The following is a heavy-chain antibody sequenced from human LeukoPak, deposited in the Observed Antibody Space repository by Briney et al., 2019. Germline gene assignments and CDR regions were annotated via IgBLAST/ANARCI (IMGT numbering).Heavy chain of an antibody. CDR3: ARGRMIVVVITLKNYFDY. CDR1: GGSFSGYY. V-gene: IGHV4-34*01. J-gene: IGHJ4*02. CDR2: INHSGST. D-gene: IGHD3-22*01. Sequence: PSETLSLTCAVYGGSFSGYYWSWIRQPPGKGLEWIGEINHSGSTNYNPSLKSRFTISVDTSKNQFSLKLSSVNAADTAVYYCARGRMIVVVITLKNYFDYWGQGTLVTVSS.